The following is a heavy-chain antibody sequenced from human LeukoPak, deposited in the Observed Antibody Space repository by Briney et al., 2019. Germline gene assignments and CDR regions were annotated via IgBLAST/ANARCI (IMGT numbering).Heavy chain of an antibody. D-gene: IGHD4-17*01. CDR1: GFTFSSYS. J-gene: IGHJ4*02. CDR2: ISSSSSYI. Sequence: GGSLRLSCAASGFTFSSYSMNWVRQAPGKGLEWVSSISSSSSYIYYADSVKGRFTISRDNAKNSLYLQMNSLRAEDTAVYYCAREGLYGDYTGDSFGYWGQGTLVTVSS. CDR3: AREGLYGDYTGDSFGY. V-gene: IGHV3-21*01.